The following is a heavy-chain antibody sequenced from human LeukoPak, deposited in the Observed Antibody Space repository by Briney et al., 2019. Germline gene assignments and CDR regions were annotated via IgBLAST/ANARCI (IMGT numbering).Heavy chain of an antibody. Sequence: ASVTVSCTVSGYTLTELSMHWVRQAPGKGLEWMGGFDPEDGETIYAQKFQGRVTMTEDTSTDTAYMELSSLRYEDTAVYYCATVGLFGDDSRAFDYWGQGTLVTVSS. J-gene: IGHJ4*02. D-gene: IGHD3-22*01. CDR1: GYTLTELS. V-gene: IGHV1-24*01. CDR2: FDPEDGET. CDR3: ATVGLFGDDSRAFDY.